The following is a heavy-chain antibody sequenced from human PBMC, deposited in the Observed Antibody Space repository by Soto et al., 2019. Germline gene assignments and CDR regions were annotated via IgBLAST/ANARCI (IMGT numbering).Heavy chain of an antibody. CDR2: IKSKTDGGTT. D-gene: IGHD1-26*01. CDR1: GFTFSNAW. V-gene: IGHV3-15*01. CDR3: TTDGRKGATAFQDY. Sequence: GGSLRLSCAASGFTFSNAWMSWVRQAPGKGLEWVGRIKSKTDGGTTDYAAPVKGRFTISRDDSKNTLYLQMNSLKTEDTAVYYCTTDGRKGATAFQDYWGQGTLVTVSS. J-gene: IGHJ4*02.